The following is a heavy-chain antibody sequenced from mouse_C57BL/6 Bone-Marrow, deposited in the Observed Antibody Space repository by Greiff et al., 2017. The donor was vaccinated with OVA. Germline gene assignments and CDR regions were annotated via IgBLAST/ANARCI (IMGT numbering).Heavy chain of an antibody. J-gene: IGHJ3*01. D-gene: IGHD1-1*01. Sequence: EVHLVESGGGLVQPGGSLKLSCAASGFTFSDYGMAWVRQAPRQGPEWVAFISNLAYSIYYADTVTGRFTISRENAKNTLYLELSSLRSEDTAMYDGARLYYYGSRRFAYWGQGTLVTVSA. CDR2: ISNLAYSI. V-gene: IGHV5-15*01. CDR3: ARLYYYGSRRFAY. CDR1: GFTFSDYG.